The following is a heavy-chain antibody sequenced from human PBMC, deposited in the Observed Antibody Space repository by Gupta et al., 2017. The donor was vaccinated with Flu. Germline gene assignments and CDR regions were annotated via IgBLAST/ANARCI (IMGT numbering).Heavy chain of an antibody. Sequence: QVQLQESGPGLVRPSQTLSVTCTVSCASVSGGNYYWSWIRQPAGKGLEWVGRIYSSGTTNYTPSLKSRVAISMDASKNQFSLKLTSVPAADTALFFCLKGGGGGIYTDYGPEDYWGLGILVTVSS. D-gene: IGHD4-17*01. V-gene: IGHV4-61*02. CDR3: LKGGGGGIYTDYGPEDY. CDR1: CASVSGGNYY. CDR2: IYSSGTT. J-gene: IGHJ4*02.